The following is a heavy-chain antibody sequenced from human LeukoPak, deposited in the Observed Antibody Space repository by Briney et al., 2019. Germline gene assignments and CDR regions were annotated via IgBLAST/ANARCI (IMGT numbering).Heavy chain of an antibody. CDR2: INHSGST. CDR3: ARVGAVTLPHDYGMDV. J-gene: IGHJ6*02. Sequence: SSETLSLTCAVYGGSFSGYYWSWIRQPPGKGLEWIGGINHSGSTNYNPSLKSRVTISVDTSKNQLSLKLSSVTAADTAVYYCARVGAVTLPHDYGMDVWGQGTTVTVSS. D-gene: IGHD4-17*01. V-gene: IGHV4-34*01. CDR1: GGSFSGYY.